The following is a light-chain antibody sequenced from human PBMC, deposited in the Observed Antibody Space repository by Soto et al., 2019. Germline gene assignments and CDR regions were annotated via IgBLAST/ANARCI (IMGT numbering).Light chain of an antibody. J-gene: IGKJ3*01. CDR1: QSVGRN. V-gene: IGKV3-15*01. CDR2: AAS. Sequence: EIVVTQSPGILSVSPGDRATLSCRASQSVGRNLAWYQQKPGQAPTLLIYAASTRATGLPARFSGSESGTDFTLTISSLQSEDFAVYYCQEYSKWPLFTFGPGNRVDIK. CDR3: QEYSKWPLFT.